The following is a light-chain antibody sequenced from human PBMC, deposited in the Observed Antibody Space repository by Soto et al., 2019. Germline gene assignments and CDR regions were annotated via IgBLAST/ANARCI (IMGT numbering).Light chain of an antibody. J-gene: IGKJ4*01. CDR1: QGISSA. Sequence: AIQLTQSPSSLSASVGDRVTITCRASQGISSALAWYQQKPGKAPKLLIYDASSLESGVPSRFSGSGSWTDFTLTISSLQPEDFATYYCQQFNSYPFGGGTKVDIK. CDR3: QQFNSYP. V-gene: IGKV1-13*02. CDR2: DAS.